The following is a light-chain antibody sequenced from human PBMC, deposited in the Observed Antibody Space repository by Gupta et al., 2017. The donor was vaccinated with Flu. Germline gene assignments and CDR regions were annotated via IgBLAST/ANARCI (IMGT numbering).Light chain of an antibody. CDR3: QPRSHWPPPP. V-gene: IGKV3-11*01. Sequence: ERPTLSCRASQNVRPDLAWYQQQPCHAPRLLIFDSSHRVAGIPARFSGSGSGTDFTRPISSLEPDDFAVYFCQPRSHWPPPPFGGGTTVAT. CDR1: QNVRPD. J-gene: IGKJ4*01. CDR2: DSS.